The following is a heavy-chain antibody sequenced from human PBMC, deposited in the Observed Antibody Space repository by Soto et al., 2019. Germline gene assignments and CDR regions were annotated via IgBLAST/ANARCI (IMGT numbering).Heavy chain of an antibody. V-gene: IGHV4-59*01. J-gene: IGHJ4*02. CDR1: GGSISSYY. D-gene: IGHD3-16*01. CDR2: IYYSGST. Sequence: SETLSLTCTVSGGSISSYYWSWSRQPPWKGLEWIGYIYYSGSTNYNPSLKSRVTISVDTSKNQFSLKLSSVTAADTAVYYCARDRLGDYFDYWGQGTLVTVSS. CDR3: ARDRLGDYFDY.